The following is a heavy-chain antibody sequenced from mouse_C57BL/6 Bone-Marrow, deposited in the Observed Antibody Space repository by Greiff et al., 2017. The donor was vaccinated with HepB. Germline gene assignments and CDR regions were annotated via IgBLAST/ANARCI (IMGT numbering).Heavy chain of an antibody. CDR2: IDPSDSYT. J-gene: IGHJ4*01. CDR1: GYTFTSYW. V-gene: IGHV1-50*01. CDR3: ARGPYYGSPMDY. D-gene: IGHD1-1*01. Sequence: QVQLQQPGAELVKPGASVKLSCKASGYTFTSYWMQWVKQRPGQGLEWIGEIDPSDSYTNYNQKFKGKATLTVDTSSSTAYMQLSSLSSEDSAVYYCARGPYYGSPMDYWGQGTSVTVSS.